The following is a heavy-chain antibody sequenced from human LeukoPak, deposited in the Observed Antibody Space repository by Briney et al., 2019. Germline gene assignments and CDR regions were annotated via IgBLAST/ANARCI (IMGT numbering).Heavy chain of an antibody. CDR2: INHSGST. CDR3: ASHFYDILTGYYVSFAFDI. D-gene: IGHD3-9*01. J-gene: IGHJ3*02. CDR1: GGSFSGYY. V-gene: IGHV4-34*01. Sequence: SETLSLTCAVYGGSFSGYYWSWIRQPPGKGLEWIGEINHSGSTNYNPSLKSRVTISVDTSKNQFSLKLSSVTAADTAVYYCASHFYDILTGYYVSFAFDIWSQGTMVTVSS.